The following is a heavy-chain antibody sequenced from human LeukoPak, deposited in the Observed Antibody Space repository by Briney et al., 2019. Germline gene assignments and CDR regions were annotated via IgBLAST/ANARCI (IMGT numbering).Heavy chain of an antibody. CDR3: AREFDSSSLDS. D-gene: IGHD6-6*01. CDR2: IYSGGST. Sequence: GGSLRLSCAASGFTVSTNYMSWVRQAPGKGLEWVSVIYSGGSTHYADSVKGRFTISRDNSRNTLFLQMNSLRAEDTAVHYCAREFDSSSLDSWGQGTPVTVSS. V-gene: IGHV3-66*01. J-gene: IGHJ4*02. CDR1: GFTVSTNY.